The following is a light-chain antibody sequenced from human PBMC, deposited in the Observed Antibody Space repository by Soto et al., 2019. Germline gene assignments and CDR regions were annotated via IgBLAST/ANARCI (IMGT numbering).Light chain of an antibody. CDR1: RSLDSGQ. CDR3: QQYNKWPPLT. J-gene: IGKJ4*01. V-gene: IGKV3-15*01. Sequence: EIVLTQSPGTLSLSPGESATLSCRASRSLDSGQLAWYQQKPAQAPRLLMYGASTRATGIPARFSGSGSGTEFTLTISSLQSEDFGVYYCQQYNKWPPLTFGGGTKVDIK. CDR2: GAS.